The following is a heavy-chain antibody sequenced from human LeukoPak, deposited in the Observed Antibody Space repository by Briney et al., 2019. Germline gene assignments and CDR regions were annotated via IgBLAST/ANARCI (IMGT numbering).Heavy chain of an antibody. V-gene: IGHV1-8*01. CDR1: GYTFTSYD. CDR2: MNPNSGNT. D-gene: IGHD3-3*01. CDR3: ARDDLPEYDFWSGYYGPAGY. J-gene: IGHJ4*02. Sequence: ASVKVSCKASGYTFTSYDINWVRQATGQGLEWMGWMNPNSGNTGYAQKFQGRVTMTRNTSISTAYMELRSLRSDDTAVYYCARDDLPEYDFWSGYYGPAGYWGQGTLVTVSS.